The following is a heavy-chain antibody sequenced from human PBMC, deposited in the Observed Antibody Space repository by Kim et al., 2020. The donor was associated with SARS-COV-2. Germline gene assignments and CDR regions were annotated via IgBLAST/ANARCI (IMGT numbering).Heavy chain of an antibody. Sequence: SVKVSCKASGGTFSSYAISWVRQAPGQGLGWMGGIIPIFGTANYAQKFQGRVTITADESTSTAYMELSSLRSEDTAVYYCARPYYDILTGYQGWFDPWGQGTLVTVSS. J-gene: IGHJ5*02. D-gene: IGHD3-9*01. V-gene: IGHV1-69*13. CDR1: GGTFSSYA. CDR3: ARPYYDILTGYQGWFDP. CDR2: IIPIFGTA.